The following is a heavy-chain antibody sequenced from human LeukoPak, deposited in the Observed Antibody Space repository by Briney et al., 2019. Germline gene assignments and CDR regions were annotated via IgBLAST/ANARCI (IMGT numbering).Heavy chain of an antibody. CDR1: GSSISSGVYY. J-gene: IGHJ6*04. CDR3: ARDTPSLDV. V-gene: IGHV4-61*02. CDR2: IYTSGST. Sequence: SETLSLTCTVSGSSISSGVYYWSWIRQPAGKGLEWIGRIYTSGSTNYNPSLKSRVTISVDTSKNQFSLKLSSVTAADTAVYYCARDTPSLDVWGKGTTVTISS.